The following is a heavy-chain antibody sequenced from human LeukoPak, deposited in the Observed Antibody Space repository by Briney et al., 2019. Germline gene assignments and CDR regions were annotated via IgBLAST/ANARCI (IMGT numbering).Heavy chain of an antibody. CDR2: IHYSGNT. Sequence: ETLSLTCTVSGASITAYYWSWIRQPPGKGLEWIGYIHYSGNTKYSSSLMSRVTTSVDTSRSQFSLRLSSVTAADTAVYYCARGVGCSGGTCYSVYWLDPWGQGTLVTVSS. J-gene: IGHJ5*02. CDR3: ARGVGCSGGTCYSVYWLDP. V-gene: IGHV4-59*01. CDR1: GASITAYY. D-gene: IGHD2-15*01.